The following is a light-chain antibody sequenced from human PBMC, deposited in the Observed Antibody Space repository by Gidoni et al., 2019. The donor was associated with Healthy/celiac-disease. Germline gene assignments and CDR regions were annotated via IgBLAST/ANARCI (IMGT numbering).Light chain of an antibody. V-gene: IGKV4-1*01. J-gene: IGKJ4*01. CDR1: QSVLYSSNNKNY. CDR3: QQYYRTPLT. Sequence: DIVMTQSPDSLSVSLGERATLNCKSSQSVLYSSNNKNYLAWYQQKPGQPPKLLIYLASTRESGVPDRFSGSGSGTDFTLTISSLQAEDVAVYYCQQYYRTPLTFGGXTKVEIK. CDR2: LAS.